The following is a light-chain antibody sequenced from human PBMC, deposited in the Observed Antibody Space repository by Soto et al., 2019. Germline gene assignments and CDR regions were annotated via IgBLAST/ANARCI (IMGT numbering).Light chain of an antibody. CDR2: GAS. V-gene: IGKV3-20*01. CDR1: QSVSSSY. J-gene: IGKJ4*01. Sequence: EIVLTQFPATLSLSPGERATLSCRASQSVSSSYLAWYQQKPGQAPRLLIYGASSGATGIPDRFSGGGSGTDFTLTISRLEPEDFAVYYCQQFSSYPLTFGGGTKVDIK. CDR3: QQFSSYPLT.